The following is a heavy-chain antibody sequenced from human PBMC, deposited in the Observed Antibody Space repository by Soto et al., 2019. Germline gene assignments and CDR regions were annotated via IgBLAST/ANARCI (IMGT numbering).Heavy chain of an antibody. CDR3: ARGRYCSSTSCPMPDY. D-gene: IGHD2-2*01. J-gene: IGHJ4*02. CDR2: INPNSGGT. CDR1: GYTFTGYY. Sequence: QVQLVQSGAEVKKPGASVKVSCKASGYTFTGYYMHWVRQAPGQGLEWMGWINPNSGGTNYAQKFQGWVTMTRDTSISTAYMELSRLRSDDTAVYYCARGRYCSSTSCPMPDYWGQGTLVTVSS. V-gene: IGHV1-2*04.